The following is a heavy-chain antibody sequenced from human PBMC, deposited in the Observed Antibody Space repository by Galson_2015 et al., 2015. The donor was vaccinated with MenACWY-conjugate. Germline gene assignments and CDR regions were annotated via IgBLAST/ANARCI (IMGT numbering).Heavy chain of an antibody. CDR1: GFTFDDYA. V-gene: IGHV3-9*01. D-gene: IGHD1-26*01. CDR3: AKDMAIIVVATTAADYYNYGMDV. J-gene: IGHJ6*02. CDR2: ISWNSGSI. Sequence: SLRLSCAASGFTFDDYAMHWVRQAPGKGLEWVSDISWNSGSIGYADSVKGRFTISRDNAKNSLYLQMNSLRAEDTAVYYCAKDMAIIVVATTAADYYNYGMDVWGQGTTVTVSS.